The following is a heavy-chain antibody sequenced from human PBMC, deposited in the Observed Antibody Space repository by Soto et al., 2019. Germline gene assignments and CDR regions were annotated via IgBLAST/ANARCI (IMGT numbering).Heavy chain of an antibody. CDR1: GYSFTTYE. Sequence: GASVKVSCKASGYSFTTYEIHWVRQAPGQRLEWMGWINTGSGDTTYSQYFQGRVTFSRDPSATTAYMELSNLGSEDTAVYSCASCPYGSGNQYFDCWGQGTLVPVSS. CDR2: INTGSGDT. D-gene: IGHD3-10*01. J-gene: IGHJ4*02. CDR3: ASCPYGSGNQYFDC. V-gene: IGHV1-3*04.